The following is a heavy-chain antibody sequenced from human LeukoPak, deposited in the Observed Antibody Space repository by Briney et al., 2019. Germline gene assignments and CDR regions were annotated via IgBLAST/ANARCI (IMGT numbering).Heavy chain of an antibody. CDR1: GVTFSLSD. CDR3: AKDLRQQLNSYYYGMDV. D-gene: IGHD6-13*01. J-gene: IGHJ6*02. Sequence: GTSLRLSCVTSGVTFSLSDISWVRQTPGKGLEWVASISGGGGSTYYADSVKGRFTISRDNSKNTLYLQMNSLRAEDTAVYYCAKDLRQQLNSYYYGMDVWGQGTTVTVSS. V-gene: IGHV3-23*01. CDR2: ISGGGGST.